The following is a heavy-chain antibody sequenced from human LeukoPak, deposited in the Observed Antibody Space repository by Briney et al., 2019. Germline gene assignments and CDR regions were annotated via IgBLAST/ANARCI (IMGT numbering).Heavy chain of an antibody. CDR2: INAGNGNT. J-gene: IGHJ3*02. CDR3: ARELYDFWSGYYQRGDAFDI. CDR1: GYTFTSNA. Sequence: GASVKVSCKASGYTFTSNAIHWVRQAPGQSLEWMGWINAGNGNTKYSQEFQGRVTLTRDTSASTAYMELSRLRSDDTAVYYCARELYDFWSGYYQRGDAFDIWGQGTMVTVSS. D-gene: IGHD3-3*01. V-gene: IGHV1-3*01.